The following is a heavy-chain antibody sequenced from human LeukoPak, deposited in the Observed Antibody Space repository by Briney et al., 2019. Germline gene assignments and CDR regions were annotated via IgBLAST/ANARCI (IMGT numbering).Heavy chain of an antibody. CDR2: IYYSGST. J-gene: IGHJ3*02. V-gene: IGHV4-39*01. Sequence: SETLSLTCTVSGGSISSSSYYWGWIRQPPGKGLEWIGSIYYSGSTYYNPSLKSRVTISVDTSKNQFSLKLSSVTAADTAVYYCARLPKYSRAASYAFDIWGQGTMVTVSS. CDR1: GGSISSSSYY. CDR3: ARLPKYSRAASYAFDI. D-gene: IGHD6-6*01.